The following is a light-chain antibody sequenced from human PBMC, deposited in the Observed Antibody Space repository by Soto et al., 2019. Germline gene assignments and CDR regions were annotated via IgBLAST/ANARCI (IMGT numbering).Light chain of an antibody. Sequence: QSALTQPPSASGAPGQSVTISCTGTSSDVGAYNYVSWYQHRPGKAPKLMIYEVTKRPSGVPDRFSGAKSGNTASLPVSGRQAAAEADYYGTSHAGTPSFPYVFGTGTQLTVL. CDR2: EVT. V-gene: IGLV2-8*01. CDR1: SSDVGAYNY. CDR3: TSHAGTPSFPYV. J-gene: IGLJ1*01.